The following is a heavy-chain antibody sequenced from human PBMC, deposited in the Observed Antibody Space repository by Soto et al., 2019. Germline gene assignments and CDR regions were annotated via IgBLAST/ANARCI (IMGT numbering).Heavy chain of an antibody. CDR2: IIPILGIA. D-gene: IGHD3-10*01. J-gene: IGHJ5*02. CDR1: GGTFSSYT. Sequence: SVKVSCKASGGTFSSYTISWVRQAPGQGLEWMGRIIPILGIANYAQKFQGRVTITADKSTSTAYMELSSLRSEDTAVYYCARDTPYYYGSGSRNWFDPWGQGTLVTVSS. CDR3: ARDTPYYYGSGSRNWFDP. V-gene: IGHV1-69*04.